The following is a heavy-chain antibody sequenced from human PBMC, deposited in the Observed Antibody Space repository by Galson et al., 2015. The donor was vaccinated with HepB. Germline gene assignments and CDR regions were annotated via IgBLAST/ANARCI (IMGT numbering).Heavy chain of an antibody. CDR2: ISYDGSNK. Sequence: SLRLSCAASGSTLSSYGMHWVRQAPGKGLEWVAVISYDGSNKYYADSVKGRFTISRDNSKNTLSLQMNRLKAADTAVYYCAKGAVADSYYYYYMDVWGKGTTVTVSS. CDR1: GSTLSSYG. D-gene: IGHD6-19*01. J-gene: IGHJ6*03. CDR3: AKGAVADSYYYYYMDV. V-gene: IGHV3-30*18.